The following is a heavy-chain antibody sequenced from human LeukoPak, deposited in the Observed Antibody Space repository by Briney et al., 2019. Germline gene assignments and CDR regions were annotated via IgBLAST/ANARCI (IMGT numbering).Heavy chain of an antibody. Sequence: GGSLRLSCAASGFTFTTYWMSWVRQTPEKGLEWVANIKEDGSRDYYVDSVKGRFTISRDNAKNLLYLQMKSLRADDTAIYYCARDGGGYDSWGQGTLVTVSS. V-gene: IGHV3-7*01. CDR3: ARDGGGYDS. CDR1: GFTFTTYW. CDR2: IKEDGSRD. D-gene: IGHD5-24*01. J-gene: IGHJ5*01.